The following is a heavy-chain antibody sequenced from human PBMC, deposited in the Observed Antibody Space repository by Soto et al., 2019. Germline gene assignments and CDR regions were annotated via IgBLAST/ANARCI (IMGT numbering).Heavy chain of an antibody. Sequence: LSLTGAISGASVSSNSAAWNWIRQSPSRGLPSPPRTYYRSKWYNDYAVSVKSRITINPDTSKNQFSLQLNSVTPEDTAVYYCARDQIAARPFLRISYYYGMDVWGQGTTVTVSS. CDR2: TYYRSKWYN. J-gene: IGHJ6*01. D-gene: IGHD6-6*01. CDR1: GASVSSNSAA. V-gene: IGHV6-1*01. CDR3: ARDQIAARPFLRISYYYGMDV.